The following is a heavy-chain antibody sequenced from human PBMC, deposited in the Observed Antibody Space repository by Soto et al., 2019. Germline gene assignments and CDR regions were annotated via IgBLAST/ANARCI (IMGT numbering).Heavy chain of an antibody. Sequence: PSETLSLTCAVYGGSFSGYYWSWIRQPPGKGLEWIGEINHSGSTNYNPSLKSRVTISVDTSKNQFSLKLSSVTAADTAVYYCARHFEYSSSWYGNWFDPWGQGTPVTVS. D-gene: IGHD6-13*01. V-gene: IGHV4-34*01. CDR3: ARHFEYSSSWYGNWFDP. J-gene: IGHJ5*02. CDR1: GGSFSGYY. CDR2: INHSGST.